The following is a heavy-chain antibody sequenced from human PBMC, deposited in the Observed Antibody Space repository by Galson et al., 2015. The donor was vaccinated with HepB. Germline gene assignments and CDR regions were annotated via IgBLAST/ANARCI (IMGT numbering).Heavy chain of an antibody. CDR1: GGTFSSYA. D-gene: IGHD3-22*01. CDR2: IIPIFGTA. J-gene: IGHJ2*01. CDR3: ARYSQGDSSGYWLANWYFDL. V-gene: IGHV1-69*13. Sequence: SVKVSCKASGGTFSSYAISWVRQAPGQGLEWMGGIIPIFGTANYAQKFQGRVTITADESTSTAYMELSSLRSEDTAVYYCARYSQGDSSGYWLANWYFDLWGRGTLVTVSS.